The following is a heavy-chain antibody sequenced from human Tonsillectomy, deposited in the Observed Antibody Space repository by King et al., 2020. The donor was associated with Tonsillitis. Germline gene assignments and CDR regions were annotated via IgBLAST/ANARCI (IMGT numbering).Heavy chain of an antibody. Sequence: VQLVESGGGLVQPGRSLRLSCTASGFAFGAYAMSWFRPAPGKGLEWVGFIRSKAYGGTTDYAASVRGRLTISRDDSKSIAFLQMSSLKTEDTAIYYCSRYDSSGYQRFDYWGQGTLVTVSP. V-gene: IGHV3-49*03. D-gene: IGHD3-22*01. CDR3: SRYDSSGYQRFDY. J-gene: IGHJ4*02. CDR1: GFAFGAYA. CDR2: IRSKAYGGTT.